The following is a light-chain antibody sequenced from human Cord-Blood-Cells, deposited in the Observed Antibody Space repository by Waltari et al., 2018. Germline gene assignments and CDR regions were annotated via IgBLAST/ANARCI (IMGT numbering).Light chain of an antibody. Sequence: EILLTKYPATLSLSPRERATLSCRASQRVRSSLAWYQQKPVQAPRLLIYDASNRATGIPARFSGSGSGTDFTLTSSSLEPEDFAVYYCQQRSNWPLLTFGGGTKVEIK. J-gene: IGKJ4*01. V-gene: IGKV3-11*01. CDR1: QRVRSS. CDR3: QQRSNWPLLT. CDR2: DAS.